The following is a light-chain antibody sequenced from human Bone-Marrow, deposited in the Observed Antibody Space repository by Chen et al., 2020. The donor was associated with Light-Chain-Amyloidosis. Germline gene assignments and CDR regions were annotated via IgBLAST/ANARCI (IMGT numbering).Light chain of an antibody. Sequence: DIVMTQSPDSLAVSLGERAIINCKSSQSIFYSSTNKNYLAWYQQKAGQPPKLLISCTSTRQSGVPDRFRGSGSGTDFTLTISSLQAEDVAVYFCQQYFAPPLTFGGGTKVEIK. CDR3: QQYFAPPLT. CDR2: CTS. V-gene: IGKV4-1*01. CDR1: QSIFYSSTNKNY. J-gene: IGKJ4*01.